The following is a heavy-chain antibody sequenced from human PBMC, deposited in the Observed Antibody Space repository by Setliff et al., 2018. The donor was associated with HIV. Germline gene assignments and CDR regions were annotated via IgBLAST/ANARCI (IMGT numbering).Heavy chain of an antibody. J-gene: IGHJ4*02. CDR3: AQLGMVDDFDY. V-gene: IGHV4-61*03. CDR1: GGSVSSRSYY. CDR2: IYYSGST. Sequence: SETLSLTCIVSGGSVSSRSYYWSWIRQPPGKGLEWIGYIYYSGSTNYNPSLKSRVTISVDTSKNHFSLKLRSVTAADTAVYYCAQLGMVDDFDYWGQGTLVTVSS. D-gene: IGHD1-1*01.